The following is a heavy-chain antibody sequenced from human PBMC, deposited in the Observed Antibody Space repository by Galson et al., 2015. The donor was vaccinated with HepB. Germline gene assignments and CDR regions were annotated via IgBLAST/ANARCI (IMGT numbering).Heavy chain of an antibody. CDR2: IRSKAYGGTT. CDR1: GFTFGDYA. J-gene: IGHJ3*02. Sequence: SLRLSCAASGFTFGDYAMSWFRQAPGKGLEWVGFIRSKAYGGTTEYAASVKGRFTISRDDSKSIAYLQMNSLKTEDTAVYYCTRGNYYDSSGYYFLVGAFDIWGQGTMVTVSS. V-gene: IGHV3-49*03. D-gene: IGHD3-22*01. CDR3: TRGNYYDSSGYYFLVGAFDI.